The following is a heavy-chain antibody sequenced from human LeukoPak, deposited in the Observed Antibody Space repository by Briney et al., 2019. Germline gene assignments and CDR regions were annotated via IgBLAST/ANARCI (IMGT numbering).Heavy chain of an antibody. J-gene: IGHJ4*02. V-gene: IGHV3-53*04. Sequence: GGSLRLSCAASGFTVSSNYMSWVRQAPGKGLEWVSVIYSGGSTCYADSVKGRFTISRRNSKNTLYLQMNSLRAEDTAVYYCAVGYCSGGSCSTPFDYWGQGTLVTVSS. D-gene: IGHD2-15*01. CDR2: IYSGGST. CDR3: AVGYCSGGSCSTPFDY. CDR1: GFTVSSNY.